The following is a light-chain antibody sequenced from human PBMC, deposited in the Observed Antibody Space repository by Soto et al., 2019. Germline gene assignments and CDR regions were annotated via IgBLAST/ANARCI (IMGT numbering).Light chain of an antibody. CDR3: QQANSFPLT. CDR2: AAS. Sequence: DIQMTQSPSSVSASVGDRVTITCRASQDIDSRLAWYQQKPGNAPNLLLYAASTLQSGVPSRFSGSGSGTDFTLTISSLQPEDFASYYCQQANSFPLTFGGGTKVEMK. CDR1: QDIDSR. V-gene: IGKV1-12*01. J-gene: IGKJ4*01.